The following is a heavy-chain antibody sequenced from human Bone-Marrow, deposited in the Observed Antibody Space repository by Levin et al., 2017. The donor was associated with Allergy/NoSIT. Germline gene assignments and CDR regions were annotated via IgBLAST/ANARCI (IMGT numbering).Heavy chain of an antibody. V-gene: IGHV3-7*03. CDR3: AAGAGWVFDY. CDR1: EFTFSNYW. D-gene: IGHD1-26*01. J-gene: IGHJ4*02. CDR2: IKGDGSDQ. Sequence: GESLKISCAASEFTFSNYWMTWVRQAPGKGLEWLAIIKGDGSDQHYVDSVVGRFSISRDNAKSSLYLQMNSLRVEDTAVYYCAAGAGWVFDYWGQGTLVTVSS.